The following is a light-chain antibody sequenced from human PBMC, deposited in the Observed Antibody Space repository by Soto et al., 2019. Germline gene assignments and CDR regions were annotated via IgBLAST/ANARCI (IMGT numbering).Light chain of an antibody. V-gene: IGLV1-44*01. Sequence: QPVLTQPPSASGTPGQRVTISCSGSSSNIGSNTVNWYQQLPGTAPKLLIYSNDQRPSGVPDRFSGSKSGTSASLAISGLQSEDEADYYCAAWDGSLNGYVFGTGTKLTVL. CDR1: SSNIGSNT. J-gene: IGLJ1*01. CDR2: SND. CDR3: AAWDGSLNGYV.